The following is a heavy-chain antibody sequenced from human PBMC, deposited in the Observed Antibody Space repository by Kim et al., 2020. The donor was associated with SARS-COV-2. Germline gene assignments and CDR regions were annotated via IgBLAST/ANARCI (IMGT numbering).Heavy chain of an antibody. V-gene: IGHV3-13*01. Sequence: KGRFTISRENAKNSLYRQMNSLRAGDTAVYYCERGYCSGGSCSYYYFDYWGQGTLVTVSS. CDR3: ERGYCSGGSCSYYYFDY. J-gene: IGHJ4*02. D-gene: IGHD2-15*01.